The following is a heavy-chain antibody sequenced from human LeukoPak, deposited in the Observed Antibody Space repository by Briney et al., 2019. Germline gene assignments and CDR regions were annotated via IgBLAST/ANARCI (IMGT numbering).Heavy chain of an antibody. CDR3: ARDVSKGYCSSTSCYRMDV. Sequence: GASVKVSCKASGYTFTSYYMHWVRQAPGQGLEWMGIINPSGGSTSYAQKFQGRVTMTRDTSTSTVYMELSSLRSEDTAVYYCARDVSKGYCSSTSCYRMDVWGKGTTVTVSS. V-gene: IGHV1-46*01. CDR2: INPSGGST. CDR1: GYTFTSYY. J-gene: IGHJ6*04. D-gene: IGHD2-2*01.